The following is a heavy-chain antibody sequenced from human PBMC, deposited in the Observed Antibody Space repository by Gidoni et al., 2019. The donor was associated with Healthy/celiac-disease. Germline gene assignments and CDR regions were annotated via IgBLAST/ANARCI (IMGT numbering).Heavy chain of an antibody. J-gene: IGHJ4*02. CDR1: GGSFSGYD. Sequence: QVQLQQWGAGLLKPSETLSLTCAVYGGSFSGYDWSWIRQPPGKGLEWIGEINHSGSTNYNPSRKSRVTISVDTSKNQFSLKLSSVTAADTAVYYCASLLVSGVDYWGQGTLVTVSS. CDR3: ASLLVSGVDY. V-gene: IGHV4-34*01. CDR2: INHSGST. D-gene: IGHD6-6*01.